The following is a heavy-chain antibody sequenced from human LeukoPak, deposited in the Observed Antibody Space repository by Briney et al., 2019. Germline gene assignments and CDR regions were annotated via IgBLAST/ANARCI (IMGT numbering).Heavy chain of an antibody. CDR2: ISYDGSNK. CDR1: GYSFTSYW. D-gene: IGHD4-17*01. J-gene: IGHJ4*02. V-gene: IGHV3-30*19. Sequence: GESLKISCKGSGYSFTSYWIGWVRQAPGKGLEWVAVISYDGSNKYYADSVKGRFTISRDNSKNTLYLQMNSLRADDTAVYYCARDRLRSYYFDYWGQGTLVTVSS. CDR3: ARDRLRSYYFDY.